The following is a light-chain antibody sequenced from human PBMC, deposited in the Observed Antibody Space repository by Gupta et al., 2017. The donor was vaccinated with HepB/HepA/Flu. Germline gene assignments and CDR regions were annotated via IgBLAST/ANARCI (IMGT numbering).Light chain of an antibody. Sequence: QSALTQPASVSGSPGQSITISCTGTSSDVGYFNYVSWYQQHPGKAPKLLIYYVTNRPSGVSNRFSGSKSGNTASLTISGLQAEDEADYYCNSYTRNLLYVLGSGTKVTVL. V-gene: IGLV2-14*03. CDR2: YVT. CDR3: NSYTRNLLYV. J-gene: IGLJ1*01. CDR1: SSDVGYFNY.